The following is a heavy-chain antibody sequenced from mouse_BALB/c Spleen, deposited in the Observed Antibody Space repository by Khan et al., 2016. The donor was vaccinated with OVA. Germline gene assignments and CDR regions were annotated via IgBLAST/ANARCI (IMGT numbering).Heavy chain of an antibody. CDR2: INTYSGEA. J-gene: IGHJ3*01. CDR3: SRREYYRSIAY. Sequence: QIQLVQSGPELKKPGETVKISCKASGYTFTNYGMDWVKQAPGKGLMWMGWINTYSGEATYPDDFKGRFAFSLETSASTAYLQINNLKDEDTATFFCSRREYYRSIAYWGQGTLVTVSA. D-gene: IGHD2-14*01. V-gene: IGHV9-3-1*01. CDR1: GYTFTNYG.